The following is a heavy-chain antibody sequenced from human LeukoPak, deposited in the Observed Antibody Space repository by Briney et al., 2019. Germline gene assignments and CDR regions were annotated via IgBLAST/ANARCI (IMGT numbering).Heavy chain of an antibody. Sequence: SETLSLTCTVSGGSISSGGYYWSWIRQHPGKGLEWIGYIYYGGSTYYNPSLKSRVTISVDTSKNQFSLKLSSVTAADTAVYYCARDPTIFGVVNTGDAFDIWGQGTMVTVSS. CDR2: IYYGGST. D-gene: IGHD3-3*01. CDR3: ARDPTIFGVVNTGDAFDI. V-gene: IGHV4-31*03. CDR1: GGSISSGGYY. J-gene: IGHJ3*02.